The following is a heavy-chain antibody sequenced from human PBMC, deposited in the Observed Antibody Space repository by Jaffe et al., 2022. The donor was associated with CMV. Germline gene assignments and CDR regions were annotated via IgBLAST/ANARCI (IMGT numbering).Heavy chain of an antibody. CDR1: GFTFGDYA. CDR3: TRERDSGYVYYYYYYMDV. D-gene: IGHD5-12*01. Sequence: EVQLVESGGGLVQPGRSLRLSCTASGFTFGDYAMSWVRQAPGKGLEWVGFIRSKAYGGTTEYAASVKGRFTISRDDSKSIAYLQMNSLKTEDTAVYYCTRERDSGYVYYYYYYMDVWGKGTTVTVSS. J-gene: IGHJ6*03. CDR2: IRSKAYGGTT. V-gene: IGHV3-49*04.